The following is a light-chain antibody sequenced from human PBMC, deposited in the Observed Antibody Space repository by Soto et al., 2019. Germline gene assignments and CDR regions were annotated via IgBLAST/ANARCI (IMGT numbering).Light chain of an antibody. J-gene: IGLJ2*01. CDR1: SSNIGSNY. V-gene: IGLV1-47*01. CDR2: RNN. Sequence: QSVLTQPPSASGTPGQRVTISCSGSSSNIGSNYVYWYQQLPGTAPKLLIYRNNQRPSGGPDRFSGSKSGTSASLAISGLRSEYEADYYCAAWDDSLSGVVFGGGTKLTVL. CDR3: AAWDDSLSGVV.